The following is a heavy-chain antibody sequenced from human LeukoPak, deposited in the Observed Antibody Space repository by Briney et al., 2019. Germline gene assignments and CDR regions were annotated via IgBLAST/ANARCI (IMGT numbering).Heavy chain of an antibody. V-gene: IGHV5-51*01. CDR2: IFPGDSDT. J-gene: IGHJ3*02. Sequence: RESLKISCKGSGYSFTAHWIGWVRQMPGKGLEWMGIIFPGDSDTRSSPSFQGQVTMSADKSISTAYLQWSSLKASDTAMYYCARLRASYSSGWSDAFDIWGQGTMVTVSS. CDR1: GYSFTAHW. D-gene: IGHD6-19*01. CDR3: ARLRASYSSGWSDAFDI.